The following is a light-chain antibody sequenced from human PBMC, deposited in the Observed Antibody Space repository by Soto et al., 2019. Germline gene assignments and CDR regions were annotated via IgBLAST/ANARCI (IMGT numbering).Light chain of an antibody. J-gene: IGKJ2*01. Sequence: DIVLKQSPGTLSLSPGERATLSCRASQSVSSSYFAWYQQKPGQAPRLLIYAASRRASGIPDRFSGSGSGTDFTLTINRLEPEDFAVYYCQQYGALPYTFGQGTKLEI. CDR2: AAS. CDR1: QSVSSSY. V-gene: IGKV3-20*01. CDR3: QQYGALPYT.